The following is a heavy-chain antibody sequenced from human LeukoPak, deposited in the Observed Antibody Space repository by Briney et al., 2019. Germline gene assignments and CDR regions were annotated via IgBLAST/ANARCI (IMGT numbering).Heavy chain of an antibody. J-gene: IGHJ5*02. CDR1: GGSISSYY. CDR3: ARVQVGAAAAPGWFGP. V-gene: IGHV4-4*07. Sequence: SETLSLTCTVSGGSISSYYWSWIRQPAGKGLEWIGRIYTSGSTYYNPSLKSRVTISVDKSKNQFSLNLNSVTAADTAVYYCARVQVGAAAAPGWFGPWGQGTLVTVSS. D-gene: IGHD6-13*01. CDR2: IYTSGST.